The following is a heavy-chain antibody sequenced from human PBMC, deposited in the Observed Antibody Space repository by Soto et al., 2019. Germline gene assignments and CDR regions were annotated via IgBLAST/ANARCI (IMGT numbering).Heavy chain of an antibody. Sequence: EVQLVESGGGLVKPGGSLRLSCAASGFTFTNAWMSWVRQAPGKGLEWVGRIKSKTAGGTTDYAAPVKGRFTISRDDSKNTLYLQMDSLKTEDTAVYYCTTPLWFGEFLYGGYWGQGTLVTVSS. D-gene: IGHD3-10*01. CDR2: IKSKTAGGTT. V-gene: IGHV3-15*01. CDR1: GFTFTNAW. J-gene: IGHJ4*02. CDR3: TTPLWFGEFLYGGY.